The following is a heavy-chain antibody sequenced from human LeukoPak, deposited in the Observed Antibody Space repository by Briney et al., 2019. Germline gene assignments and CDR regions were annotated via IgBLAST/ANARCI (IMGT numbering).Heavy chain of an antibody. J-gene: IGHJ4*02. CDR1: GFIFDDYA. V-gene: IGHV3-9*01. CDR2: ISWRSDSM. Sequence: PGGSLRLSCEASGFIFDDYAMHWVRQVPGKGLEWVSGISWRSDSMRYADSVKGRFTVSRDNAKNSLYLQMNSLRPEDTAFYYCAKDGGHSSVLYYFESRGQGTLVTVSS. D-gene: IGHD6-19*01. CDR3: AKDGGHSSVLYYFES.